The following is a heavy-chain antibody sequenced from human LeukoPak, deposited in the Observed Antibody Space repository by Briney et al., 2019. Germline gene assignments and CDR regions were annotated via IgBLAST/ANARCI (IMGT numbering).Heavy chain of an antibody. Sequence: GASVKVSCKASGGTFSSYAISWVRQAPGQGLEWMGWINPNSGGTNYAQKFQGRVTMTRDTSISTAYMEMSRLRSDDTAVYYCARELKIGWELLLAFDYWGQGTLVTVSS. CDR3: ARELKIGWELLLAFDY. CDR2: INPNSGGT. D-gene: IGHD1-26*01. V-gene: IGHV1-2*02. CDR1: GGTFSSYA. J-gene: IGHJ4*02.